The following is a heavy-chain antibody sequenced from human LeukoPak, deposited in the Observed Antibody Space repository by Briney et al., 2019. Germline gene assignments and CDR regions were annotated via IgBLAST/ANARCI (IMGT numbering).Heavy chain of an antibody. Sequence: GGSLRLSCAASGFTVSSNYMSWVRQAPGKGLEWVSVIYSGGSTYYADSVKGRFTISRDNSKNTLYLQMNGLRAEDAAVYYCASSNYDVTPYYFDYWGQGTLVTVSS. V-gene: IGHV3-66*02. CDR2: IYSGGST. D-gene: IGHD4-11*01. J-gene: IGHJ4*02. CDR3: ASSNYDVTPYYFDY. CDR1: GFTVSSNY.